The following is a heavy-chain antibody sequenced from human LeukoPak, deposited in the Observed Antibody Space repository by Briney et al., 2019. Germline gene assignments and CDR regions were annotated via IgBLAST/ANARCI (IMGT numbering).Heavy chain of an antibody. CDR3: AQPYSSGWYLGGFDY. D-gene: IGHD6-19*01. Sequence: GGSLRLSCAASGFTFSSYAMSWVRQDPGKGLEWVSAISGNGGSTYYADSVKGRFTISRDNSKNTLYLQMNSLRAEDTAVYYCAQPYSSGWYLGGFDYWGQGTLVTVSS. CDR2: ISGNGGST. V-gene: IGHV3-23*01. J-gene: IGHJ4*02. CDR1: GFTFSSYA.